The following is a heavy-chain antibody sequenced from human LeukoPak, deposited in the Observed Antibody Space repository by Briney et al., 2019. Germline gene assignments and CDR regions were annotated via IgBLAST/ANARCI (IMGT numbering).Heavy chain of an antibody. V-gene: IGHV3-53*01. J-gene: IGHJ4*02. CDR2: IYSGSNT. Sequence: QPGGSLGFSCAAPGFTAGGNYRSGVRRAPGGGLEWVSLIYSGSNTYYADSVKGRFTISRDNSKNTLDLQMNTVRAGDTAVYYCARVFHDYYFDSWGQGTLVTVSS. D-gene: IGHD5-12*01. CDR1: GFTAGGNY. CDR3: ARVFHDYYFDS.